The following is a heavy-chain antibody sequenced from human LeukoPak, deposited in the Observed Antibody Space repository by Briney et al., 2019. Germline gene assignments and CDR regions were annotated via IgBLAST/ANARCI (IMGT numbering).Heavy chain of an antibody. CDR3: ARHEGSGSEGYSSSFNWFDP. Sequence: SETLPLTCTVSGGSISSCYWSWIRQPPGKGLEWIGSVHYTGSANYNPSLKSRVTISVDTSKSQFSLRLSSVTAADTAVYYCARHEGSGSEGYSSSFNWFDPWGQGTLVTVSS. CDR2: VHYTGSA. V-gene: IGHV4-59*08. J-gene: IGHJ5*02. CDR1: GGSISSCY. D-gene: IGHD6-13*01.